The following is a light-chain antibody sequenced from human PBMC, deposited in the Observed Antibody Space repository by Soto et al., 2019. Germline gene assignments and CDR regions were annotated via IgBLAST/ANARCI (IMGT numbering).Light chain of an antibody. CDR3: QTWGAGIGV. Sequence: QPVLTQSPSASASLGASVKLTCTLSSDHSRYAITWHQQQPEKGPRYLMSLNSDGSHTKGDGIPDRFSGSSSGAERYLTISSLQSEDEADYYCQTWGAGIGVFGGGTKLTVL. J-gene: IGLJ3*02. CDR1: SDHSRYA. V-gene: IGLV4-69*01. CDR2: LNSDGSH.